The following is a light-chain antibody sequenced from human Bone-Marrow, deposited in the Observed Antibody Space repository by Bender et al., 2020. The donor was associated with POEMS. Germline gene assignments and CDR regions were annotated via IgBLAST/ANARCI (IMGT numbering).Light chain of an antibody. Sequence: QSALTQPPSASGSPGQSVTISCTGTSSDVGGYDYVSWFQQHPGKAPKLIIYEVNKRPSGAPDRFSGSKSGNTASLTVSGLQAEDEADYYCSSSAGSNNGVFGGGTKLTVL. V-gene: IGLV2-8*01. CDR3: SSSAGSNNGV. CDR1: SSDVGGYDY. CDR2: EVN. J-gene: IGLJ3*02.